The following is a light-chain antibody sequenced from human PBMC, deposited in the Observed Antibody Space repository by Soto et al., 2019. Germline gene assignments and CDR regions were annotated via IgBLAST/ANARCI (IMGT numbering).Light chain of an antibody. CDR3: GSYSGRDTFV. V-gene: IGLV2-14*01. CDR2: EVS. J-gene: IGLJ1*01. CDR1: SSDIGAYNY. Sequence: QPVLAQPASVSGSPGQSITISCTGTSSDIGAYNYVSWYQQHPGQAPKLIIFEVSYRPSGVSNRFSGSKSGSTASLTISGLQPDDEADYYCGSYSGRDTFVFGTGTKLTVL.